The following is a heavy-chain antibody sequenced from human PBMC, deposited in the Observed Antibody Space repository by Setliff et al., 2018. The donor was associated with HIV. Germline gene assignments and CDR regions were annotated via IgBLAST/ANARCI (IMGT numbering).Heavy chain of an antibody. CDR1: GYSISSGYY. D-gene: IGHD2-21*01. CDR2: IYHSGST. Sequence: LSLTCAVSGYSISSGYYWGWIRQPPGKGLEWIGCIYHSGSTYYNPSLKSRVTISVDTSKNQFSLKLSSVTAADTAVYYCGRCMSVAVPEYWGQGTLVTVSS. CDR3: GRCMSVAVPEY. V-gene: IGHV4-38-2*01. J-gene: IGHJ4*02.